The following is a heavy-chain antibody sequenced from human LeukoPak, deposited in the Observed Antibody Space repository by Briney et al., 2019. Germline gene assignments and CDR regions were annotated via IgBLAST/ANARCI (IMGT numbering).Heavy chain of an antibody. CDR1: GGTFSNDA. CDR2: INPNSGGT. CDR3: ARVYYYDSRQFDY. V-gene: IGHV1-2*02. D-gene: IGHD3-22*01. Sequence: ASVKVSCKASGGTFSNDAISWVRQAPGQGLEWMGWINPNSGGTNYAQKFQGRGTMTRDTSISTAYMELSRLSSDDTAVYYCARVYYYDSRQFDYWGQGTLVTVSS. J-gene: IGHJ4*02.